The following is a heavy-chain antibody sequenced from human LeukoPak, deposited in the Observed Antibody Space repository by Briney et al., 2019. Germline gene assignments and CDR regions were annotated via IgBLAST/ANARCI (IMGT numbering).Heavy chain of an antibody. D-gene: IGHD2-2*01. J-gene: IGHJ5*02. CDR2: INHSGST. CDR1: GGSFSGYY. V-gene: IGHV4-34*01. CDR3: ARGAEDIVVVPSAMPRGRWFDP. Sequence: SETLSLTCAVYGGSFSGYYWSWIRPPPGKGLEWIGEINHSGSTNYNPYLKSRVTISVDTSKNQFSLKLSSVTSADTAVYYCARGAEDIVVVPSAMPRGRWFDPWGQGTLVTVSS.